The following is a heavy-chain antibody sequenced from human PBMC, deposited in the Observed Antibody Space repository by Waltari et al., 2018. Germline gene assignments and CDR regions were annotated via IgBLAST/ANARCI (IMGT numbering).Heavy chain of an antibody. Sequence: QVQLQQWGAGLLKPSETLSLTCAVYGGSFRGYYWHWTPQPPGQGLGWLGEINHGGSTNYNPSLKSRVTISVDTSKNQFSLKLSSVTAADTAVYYCARRFGDIVVVVAATGGFDYWGQGTLVTVSS. CDR1: GGSFRGYY. D-gene: IGHD2-15*01. CDR2: INHGGST. CDR3: ARRFGDIVVVVAATGGFDY. J-gene: IGHJ4*02. V-gene: IGHV4-34*01.